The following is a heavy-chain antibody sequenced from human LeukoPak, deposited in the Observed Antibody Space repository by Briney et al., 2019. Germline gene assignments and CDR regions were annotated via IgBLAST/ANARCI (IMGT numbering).Heavy chain of an antibody. D-gene: IGHD3-10*01. J-gene: IGHJ3*02. CDR3: ARDFSLAFYYYGSGSYAFDI. CDR2: IGISGGST. V-gene: IGHV3-23*01. Sequence: GGSLRLSCGASGFTLSSYAMTWVRQAPGKGLEWVSAIGISGGSTYYADSVKGRFTISRDNSMNMVYLEMSSLRAEDTAVYYCARDFSLAFYYYGSGSYAFDIWGQGTMVTVSS. CDR1: GFTLSSYA.